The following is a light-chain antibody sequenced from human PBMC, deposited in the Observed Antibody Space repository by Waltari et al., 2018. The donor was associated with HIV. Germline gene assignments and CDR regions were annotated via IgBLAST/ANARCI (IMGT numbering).Light chain of an antibody. J-gene: IGKJ1*01. CDR2: GAS. CDR1: QRVSSN. V-gene: IGKV3-15*01. Sequence: EIVMTQSPATLSVSPGERATLSCRASQRVSSNLAWYQQKAGQAPRLLIYGASTRATGIPARFSGSGSGTEFNFTISGLQSEDFAVYYCQQYNNWPPKTFGQGTKVEIK. CDR3: QQYNNWPPKT.